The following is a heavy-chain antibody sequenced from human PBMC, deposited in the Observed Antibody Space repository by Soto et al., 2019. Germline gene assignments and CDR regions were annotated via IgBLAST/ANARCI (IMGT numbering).Heavy chain of an antibody. CDR2: ITASGGST. J-gene: IGHJ4*02. CDR1: GFTFSSYS. V-gene: IGHV3-23*01. CDR3: ARGPGYYFDY. Sequence: PGGSLRLSCAASGFTFSSYSMSWVRQAPGKGLDWVSGITASGGSTFYADSVKGRFSISRDNSKNTLYLQMNSLGAEDMAVYYCARGPGYYFDYWGQGTLVTVSS.